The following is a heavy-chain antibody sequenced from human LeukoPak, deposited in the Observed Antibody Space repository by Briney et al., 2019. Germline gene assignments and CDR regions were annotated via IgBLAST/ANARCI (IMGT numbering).Heavy chain of an antibody. CDR1: GYGFTTFW. V-gene: IGHV5-51*01. CDR3: ARRTDRSFWYLDY. J-gene: IGHJ4*02. CDR2: IYPGDSDT. Sequence: GESLKISCKGSGYGFTTFWISWVRQMPGKGLEWMGIIYPGDSDTRYSPSFQGQVTISADKSISTAYLQWSSLKASDTAIYYCARRTDRSFWYLDYWGQGTLVTVSS.